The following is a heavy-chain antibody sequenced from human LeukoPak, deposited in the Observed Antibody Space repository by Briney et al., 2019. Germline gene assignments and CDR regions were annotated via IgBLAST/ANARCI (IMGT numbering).Heavy chain of an antibody. J-gene: IGHJ5*02. CDR1: GFTVSGYW. V-gene: IGHV3-48*03. Sequence: PGGSLRLSCAASGFTVSGYWMDWVRQAPGKGPVWVSYISGGDTTIYYADSVRGRFTISRDNAKNSLYLQMNSLRAEDTALYYCTRGTGGSAWGQGTLVTVSS. CDR2: ISGGDTTI. D-gene: IGHD2-15*01. CDR3: TRGTGGSA.